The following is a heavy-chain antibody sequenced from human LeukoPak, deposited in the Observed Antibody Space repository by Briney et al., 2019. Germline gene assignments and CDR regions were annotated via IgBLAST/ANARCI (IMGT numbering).Heavy chain of an antibody. D-gene: IGHD3-22*01. J-gene: IGHJ3*01. Sequence: ASVKVSCKASGYTFTNYDINWVRQATGQGLEWMGWMNPNSGNTGYAQKFQGRVTINRNTSISTAYMELSSLRSEDTAVYYCARPGYDTSVDAFDLWGQGTNVIVSS. V-gene: IGHV1-8*02. CDR3: ARPGYDTSVDAFDL. CDR2: MNPNSGNT. CDR1: GYTFTNYD.